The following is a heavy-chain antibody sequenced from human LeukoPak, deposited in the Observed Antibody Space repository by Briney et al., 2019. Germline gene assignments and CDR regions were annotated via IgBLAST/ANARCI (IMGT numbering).Heavy chain of an antibody. CDR3: ASEAHRGSSTSYYYYYYMDV. CDR1: GYTFTSYY. Sequence: ASVKVSCKASGYTFTSYYMHWVRQAPGQGLEWMGIINPSGGSTSYAQKFQGRVTMTRDTSTSTVYMELSSLRSEDTAVYYCASEAHRGSSTSYYYYYYMDVWGKGTTVTISS. CDR2: INPSGGST. J-gene: IGHJ6*03. V-gene: IGHV1-46*01. D-gene: IGHD2-2*01.